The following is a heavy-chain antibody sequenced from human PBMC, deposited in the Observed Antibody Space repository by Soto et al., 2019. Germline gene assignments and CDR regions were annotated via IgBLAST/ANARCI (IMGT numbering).Heavy chain of an antibody. CDR2: ISSSSSTI. D-gene: IGHD3-16*02. CDR3: ARDFTFGGVIVIPHFDY. Sequence: GGSLRLSCAASGFTFSSYSMNWVRQAPGKGLEWVSYISSSSSTIYYPDSVKGRFTISRDNAKNSLYLQMNSLRDEDTAVYYCARDFTFGGVIVIPHFDYWGQGTLVTVSS. CDR1: GFTFSSYS. J-gene: IGHJ4*02. V-gene: IGHV3-48*02.